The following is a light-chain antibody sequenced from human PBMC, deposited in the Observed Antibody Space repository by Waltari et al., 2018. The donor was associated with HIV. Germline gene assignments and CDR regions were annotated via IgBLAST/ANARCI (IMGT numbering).Light chain of an antibody. CDR1: SSDVGGYKY. V-gene: IGLV2-11*01. Sequence: QSALTQPRSVSGSPGQPVPTSCTGPSSDVGGYKYVSWYQQHPGKAPKLMIYDVSNRPSGVPDRFSGSKSGNTAALTISGLQAEDEADYYCCSYAGSYLVFGGGTKLTVL. CDR3: CSYAGSYLV. CDR2: DVS. J-gene: IGLJ3*02.